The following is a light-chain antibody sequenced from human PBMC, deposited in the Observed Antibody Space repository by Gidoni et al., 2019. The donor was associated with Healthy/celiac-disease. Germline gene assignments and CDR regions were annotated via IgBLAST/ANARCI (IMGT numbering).Light chain of an antibody. CDR2: LGS. V-gene: IGKV2-28*01. CDR1: QSLRHINGYNY. J-gene: IGKJ4*01. CDR3: MQALQTPLT. Sequence: DIVMTQSPLSLPVTPGEPASISCRSSQSLRHINGYNYLDWYLQKPGQSPRLLIYLGSNRASGVPDRFSGSGSGTDFTLKISRVEAEDVGVYYCMQALQTPLTFGGGTKVEIK.